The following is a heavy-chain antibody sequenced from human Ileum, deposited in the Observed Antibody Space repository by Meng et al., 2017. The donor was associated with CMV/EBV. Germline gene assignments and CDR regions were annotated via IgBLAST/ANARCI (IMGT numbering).Heavy chain of an antibody. CDR3: AREPTYSSGRYVDALDV. CDR1: GFILSSYS. V-gene: IGHV3-21*01. Sequence: GEFLKIFCAASGFILSSYSMNWVRQAPGKGLEWVSSISSSGSYIYYADSLKGRFTISRDNSKNTLYLQMNSLRAEDTAVYYCAREPTYSSGRYVDALDVWGQGTTVTVSS. CDR2: ISSSGSYI. J-gene: IGHJ6*02. D-gene: IGHD6-13*01.